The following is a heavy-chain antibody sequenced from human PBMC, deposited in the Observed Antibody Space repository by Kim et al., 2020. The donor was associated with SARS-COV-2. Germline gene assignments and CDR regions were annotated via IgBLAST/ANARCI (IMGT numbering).Heavy chain of an antibody. J-gene: IGHJ3*02. CDR3: AKGRYGDDAFDI. D-gene: IGHD3-10*01. CDR1: GFTFDDYA. CDR2: ISWDGGST. V-gene: IGHV3-43D*03. Sequence: GGSLRLSCAASGFTFDDYAMHWVRQAPGKGLEWVSLISWDGGSTYYADSVKGRFTISRDNSKNSLYLQMNSLRAEDTALYYCAKGRYGDDAFDIWGQGTMVTVSS.